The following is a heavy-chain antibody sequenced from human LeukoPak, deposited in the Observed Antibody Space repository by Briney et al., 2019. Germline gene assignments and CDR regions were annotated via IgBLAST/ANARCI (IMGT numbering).Heavy chain of an antibody. CDR1: GYTFTSYA. CDR3: ARGTRVVPAAGRGYYYYGMDV. V-gene: IGHV7-4-1*02. J-gene: IGHJ6*02. Sequence: GASVKVSCKASGYTFTSYAMNWVRQAPGQGLEWMGWINTNTGNPTYAQGFTGRFVFSLDTSVSTAYLQISSLKAEDTAVYYCARGTRVVPAAGRGYYYYGMDVWGQGTTVTVSS. D-gene: IGHD2-2*01. CDR2: INTNTGNP.